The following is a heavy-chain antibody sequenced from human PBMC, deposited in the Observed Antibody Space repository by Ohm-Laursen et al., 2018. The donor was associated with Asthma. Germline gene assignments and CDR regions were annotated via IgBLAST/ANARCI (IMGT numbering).Heavy chain of an antibody. CDR3: ARRSKICYDTSRCFFDY. Sequence: SLRLSCTASGFTFSSYGMHWVRQAPGKGLEWVAVISYDGSNKYYADSVKGRFTISRDNSKNTLYLQMNSLRPDDTAVYYCARRSKICYDTSRCFFDYWGQGTLVTVSS. D-gene: IGHD2-2*01. V-gene: IGHV3-30*03. CDR1: GFTFSSYG. CDR2: ISYDGSNK. J-gene: IGHJ4*02.